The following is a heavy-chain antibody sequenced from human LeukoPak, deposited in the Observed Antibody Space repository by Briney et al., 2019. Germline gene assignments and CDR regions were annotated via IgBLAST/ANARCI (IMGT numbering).Heavy chain of an antibody. J-gene: IGHJ4*02. CDR2: INEGGNSK. CDR1: GFTFSAYW. CDR3: AKNKVISRGSNWPAFDY. D-gene: IGHD6-13*01. Sequence: GGSLRLSCAASGFTFSAYWMTWVRQAPGKGLEWVANINEGGNSKYYVDSVRGRFTISRDKTKDLLHLQMSSLRAEDTAVYYCAKNKVISRGSNWPAFDYWGQGTLVTVSS. V-gene: IGHV3-7*01.